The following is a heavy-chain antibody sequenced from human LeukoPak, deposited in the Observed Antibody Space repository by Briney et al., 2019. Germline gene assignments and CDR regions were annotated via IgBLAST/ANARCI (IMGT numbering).Heavy chain of an antibody. J-gene: IGHJ5*02. CDR2: IIPILDTA. D-gene: IGHD3-22*01. CDR1: GGTFSSYA. V-gene: IGHV1-69*04. CDR3: ARDSYYYDGSGYPFFWSRGSHPMVVRGNWFDP. Sequence: GASVKVSCKASGGTFSSYAISWVRQAPGQGLEWMGTIIPILDTANYAQKFQGRVTITADKSTSTAYMELSSLRSEDTAVYYCARDSYYYDGSGYPFFWSRGSHPMVVRGNWFDPWGQGTLVTVSS.